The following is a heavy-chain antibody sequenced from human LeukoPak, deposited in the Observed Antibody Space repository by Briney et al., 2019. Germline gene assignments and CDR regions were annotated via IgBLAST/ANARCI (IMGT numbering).Heavy chain of an antibody. CDR1: GGSISSSSYY. V-gene: IGHV4-39*01. D-gene: IGHD3-22*01. CDR3: ARRWGGYYYDSSGYYPFDY. Sequence: SETLSLTCTVSGGSISSSSYYWGWIRQPPGTGLEWIGSIYYSGSTYYNPSLKSRVTISVDTSKNQFSLKLSSVTAADTAVYYCARRWGGYYYDSSGYYPFDYWGQGTLVTVSS. J-gene: IGHJ4*02. CDR2: IYYSGST.